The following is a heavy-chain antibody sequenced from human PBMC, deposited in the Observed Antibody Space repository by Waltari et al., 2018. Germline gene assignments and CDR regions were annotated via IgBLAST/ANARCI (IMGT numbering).Heavy chain of an antibody. CDR1: GFTFRNGW. CDR2: IKSTSKGGTT. Sequence: EVQLVESGGDLVQPGGSLRLSCAASGFTFRNGWISWVRQAPGKGLEWVGRIKSTSKGGTTDYAAPVKGRFTISRHDSTSTVYLQLNSLAREDTGVYYCTTDGGIEEAGIFDYWGGGHGTLVTVSS. V-gene: IGHV3-15*01. D-gene: IGHD6-13*01. CDR3: TTDGGIEEAGIFDYWG. J-gene: IGHJ4*01.